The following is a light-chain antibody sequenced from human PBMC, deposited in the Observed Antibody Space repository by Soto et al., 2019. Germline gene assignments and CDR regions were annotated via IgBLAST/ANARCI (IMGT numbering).Light chain of an antibody. CDR2: ANN. CDR3: AAWDDSLNGPV. CDR1: SSNIGSNT. Sequence: QSVLTQPPSASGTPGQRVTISCSGSSSNIGSNTVNWYQQVPGTAPKLLIYANNQRPSGVPDRFSGSKSGTSASLAISGLQYEDEADYYCAAWDDSLNGPVFGGGTKLTVL. J-gene: IGLJ3*02. V-gene: IGLV1-44*01.